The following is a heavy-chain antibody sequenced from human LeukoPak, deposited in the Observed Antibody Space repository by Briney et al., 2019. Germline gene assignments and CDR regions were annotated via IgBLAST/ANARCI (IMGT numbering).Heavy chain of an antibody. CDR3: AREVNYYDSSGSPKYYLDY. CDR2: IRQDGSEK. J-gene: IGHJ4*02. D-gene: IGHD3-22*01. CDR1: GFTFSSYS. V-gene: IGHV3-7*05. Sequence: GGSLRLSCAASGFTFSSYSMNWARQAPGKGLEWVANIRQDGSEKYYADSVKGRFTISRDNAKNSLYLQMNSLRAEDTAVYYCAREVNYYDSSGSPKYYLDYWGQGTVVTVSS.